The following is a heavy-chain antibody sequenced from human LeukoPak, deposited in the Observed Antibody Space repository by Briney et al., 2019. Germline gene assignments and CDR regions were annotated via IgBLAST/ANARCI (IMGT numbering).Heavy chain of an antibody. CDR1: GYTFTGHY. CDR2: INPNSGDT. Sequence: ASVTVSCKASGYTFTGHYMHWVRQAPGQGLEWMGWINPNSGDTNFAQKFQGRVTMTRDTSISTAYMELSRLRSDDTAVYYCAAGYSSGWWLVFWGQGTLVTVSS. J-gene: IGHJ4*02. CDR3: AAGYSSGWWLVF. D-gene: IGHD6-19*01. V-gene: IGHV1-2*02.